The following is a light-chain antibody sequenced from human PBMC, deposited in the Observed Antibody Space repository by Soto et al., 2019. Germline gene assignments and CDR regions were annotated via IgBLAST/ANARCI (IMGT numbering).Light chain of an antibody. CDR3: QQRSNWPPIT. J-gene: IGKJ5*01. CDR1: ESVIRN. Sequence: EIVMTQSPATLSVSPGERATLSCRASESVIRNLAWFQQKPGQAPRLLIYGASTRAPGVPDRFSGSGSGTDFTLTISSLEPEDFAVYYCQQRSNWPPITFGQGTDWRL. V-gene: IGKV3-11*01. CDR2: GAS.